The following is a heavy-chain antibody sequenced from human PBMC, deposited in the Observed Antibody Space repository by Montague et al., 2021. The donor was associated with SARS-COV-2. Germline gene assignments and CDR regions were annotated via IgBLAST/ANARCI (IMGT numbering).Heavy chain of an antibody. CDR3: ARGPRITMIVVVITDIWFGP. CDR1: GGSFSGYY. J-gene: IGHJ5*02. D-gene: IGHD3-22*01. V-gene: IGHV4-34*01. CDR2: INHSGST. Sequence: SETLSLTCAVHGGSFSGYYWSWIRQPPGKGLEWIGEINHSGSTDYNPSLKSRVTISVDTSKNQFSLKLSSVTAADTAVYYCARGPRITMIVVVITDIWFGPWGQGTLVTVSS.